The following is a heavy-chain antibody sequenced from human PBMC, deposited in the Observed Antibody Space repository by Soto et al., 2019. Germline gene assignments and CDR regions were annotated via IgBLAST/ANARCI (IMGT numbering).Heavy chain of an antibody. J-gene: IGHJ5*02. D-gene: IGHD2-15*01. CDR3: ARASPAYYCSGGSCYGNWFDP. CDR1: GGSISSYY. CDR2: IYTSGST. Sequence: QVQLQESGPGLVKPSETLSLTCTVSGGSISSYYWSWIRQPAGKGLEWIGRIYTSGSTNYNPSLRSRVTMSVDTSKNQFSLKLSSVTAADTAVYYCARASPAYYCSGGSCYGNWFDPWGQGTLVTVSS. V-gene: IGHV4-4*07.